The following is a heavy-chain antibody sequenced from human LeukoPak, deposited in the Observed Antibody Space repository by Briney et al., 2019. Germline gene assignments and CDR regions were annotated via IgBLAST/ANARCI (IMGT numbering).Heavy chain of an antibody. CDR3: ASALNSRSSSC. CDR2: FNPESGGT. Sequence: ASVKVSCKASGGTFSSYAISWVRQAPGQGLEWMGWFNPESGGTKYAQRFQGRVTMTTDTTISTAYMELTRLRSDDTAVYYCASALNSRSSSCWGQGTRVTVSS. CDR1: GGTFSSYA. D-gene: IGHD6-13*01. J-gene: IGHJ4*02. V-gene: IGHV1-2*02.